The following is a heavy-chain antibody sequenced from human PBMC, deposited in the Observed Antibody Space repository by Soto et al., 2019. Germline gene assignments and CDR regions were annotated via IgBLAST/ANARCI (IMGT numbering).Heavy chain of an antibody. J-gene: IGHJ5*02. CDR3: AHLLGFVGTDPFGP. D-gene: IGHD1-26*01. CDR1: GFSLSTSGVG. V-gene: IGHV2-5*02. Sequence: QITLKESGPTLVKPTQTLTLTCTFSGFSLSTSGVGVGWIRQPPGKALEWLALIYWDDDERYSPSLKSRLTITKDTSKNQVVLTMTNMDPVDTATYYCAHLLGFVGTDPFGPWGQGTLVTVSS. CDR2: IYWDDDE.